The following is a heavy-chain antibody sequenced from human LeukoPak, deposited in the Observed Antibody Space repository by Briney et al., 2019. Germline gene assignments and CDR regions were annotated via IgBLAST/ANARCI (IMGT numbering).Heavy chain of an antibody. CDR3: ARGTGDTSSWYHDY. V-gene: IGHV3-30*09. J-gene: IGHJ4*02. Sequence: GGSLRLSCAASGFSFSNYAMHWVRQAPGKGLEWVAVISFDINNKYYADSVKGRFAISRDNSKNTLYLQMNSLRTEDTAVYHCARGTGDTSSWYHDYWGQGTLVTVS. D-gene: IGHD6-13*01. CDR1: GFSFSNYA. CDR2: ISFDINNK.